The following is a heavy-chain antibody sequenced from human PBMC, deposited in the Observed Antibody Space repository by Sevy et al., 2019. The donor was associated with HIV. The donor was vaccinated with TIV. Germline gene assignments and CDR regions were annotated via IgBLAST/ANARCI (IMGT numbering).Heavy chain of an antibody. D-gene: IGHD3-10*01. J-gene: IGHJ3*02. V-gene: IGHV3-13*01. CDR1: GFIFSNYD. CDR2: IGTLADT. Sequence: GGCLRLSCVGSGFIFSNYDMHWVRQRTGKGLEWVTSIGTLADTFYPDSVKGRFTISRENAKNSLFLQMNDLRVGDTAVYFCTRHGILPYGSGKAFDIWGRGTTVTVSS. CDR3: TRHGILPYGSGKAFDI.